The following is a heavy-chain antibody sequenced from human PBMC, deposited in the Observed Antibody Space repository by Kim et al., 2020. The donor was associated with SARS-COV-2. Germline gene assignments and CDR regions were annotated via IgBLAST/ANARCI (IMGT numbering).Heavy chain of an antibody. J-gene: IGHJ3*02. D-gene: IGHD3-22*01. CDR2: IWYDGSNK. CDR1: GFTFSSYG. V-gene: IGHV3-33*01. Sequence: GGSLRLSCAASGFTFSSYGMHWVRQAPGKGLEWVAVIWYDGSNKYYADSVKGRFTISRDNSKNTLYLQMNSLRAEDTAVYYCARGTYDSSGNPHLNAFDIWGQGTMVTVSS. CDR3: ARGTYDSSGNPHLNAFDI.